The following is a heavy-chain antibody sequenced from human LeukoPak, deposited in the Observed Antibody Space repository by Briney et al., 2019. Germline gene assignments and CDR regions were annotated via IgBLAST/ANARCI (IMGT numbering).Heavy chain of an antibody. CDR1: GYSFTNYW. CDR3: ARHIYDSSAYYPDYFDY. V-gene: IGHV5-51*01. CDR2: IYPGDSDT. Sequence: GESLKISCKGSGYSFTNYWIGWVRQMPGKGLEWMGIIYPGDSDTRYSPSFQGQVTISADKSISTAYLQWSSLKASDTATYYCARHIYDSSAYYPDYFDYWGQGTLVTVSS. J-gene: IGHJ4*02. D-gene: IGHD3-22*01.